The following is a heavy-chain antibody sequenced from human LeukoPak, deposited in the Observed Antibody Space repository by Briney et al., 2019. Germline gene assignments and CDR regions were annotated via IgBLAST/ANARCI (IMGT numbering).Heavy chain of an antibody. D-gene: IGHD1-26*01. V-gene: IGHV3-23*01. CDR3: AKDIRDSGNYGWFVP. Sequence: PGGSLRLSCAASGFTFSNYAMSWVRQAPGKGLEWVSSICPSGGSTYYADSMKGRFTISRDNSKNTLYLQMNSLRAEDTALYYCAKDIRDSGNYGWFVPWGQGTLVTVSS. CDR2: ICPSGGST. CDR1: GFTFSNYA. J-gene: IGHJ5*02.